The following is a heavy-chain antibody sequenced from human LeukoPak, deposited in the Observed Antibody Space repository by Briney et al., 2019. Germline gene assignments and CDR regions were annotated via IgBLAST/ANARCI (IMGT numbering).Heavy chain of an antibody. CDR2: IRYDGSNK. Sequence: GGSLRLSCAASGFTFSSYGMHWVRQAPGKGLEWVAFIRYDGSNKYYADSVKGRFTISRDNSKNTLYLQMNSLRAEDTAVYYCARDPPPMVRTYYFDYWGQGTLVTVSS. D-gene: IGHD3-10*01. CDR3: ARDPPPMVRTYYFDY. V-gene: IGHV3-30*02. CDR1: GFTFSSYG. J-gene: IGHJ4*02.